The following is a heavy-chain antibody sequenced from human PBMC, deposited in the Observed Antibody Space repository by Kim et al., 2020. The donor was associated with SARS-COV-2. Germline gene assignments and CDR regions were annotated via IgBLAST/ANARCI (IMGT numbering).Heavy chain of an antibody. D-gene: IGHD6-19*01. Sequence: ADPVKGRLTITRDDAKNSLYLQMNSMRDEDTALYYCAKGSSSGWYDAFDIWSQETMVTVSS. CDR3: AKGSSSGWYDAFDI. V-gene: IGHV3-9*01. J-gene: IGHJ3*02.